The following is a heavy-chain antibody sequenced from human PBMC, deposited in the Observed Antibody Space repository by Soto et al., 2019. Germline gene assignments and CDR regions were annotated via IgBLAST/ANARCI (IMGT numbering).Heavy chain of an antibody. Sequence: LRLSCAASGFTFSHYGWHWVRQAPGKGLEWVAVISYDGSNKYYGDSVKGRFTVTRDNSRSTVFLQMNSVRVEDTAVYYCARDGGWERYYYYGMDVWGQGTTVTVSS. V-gene: IGHV3-30*03. CDR2: ISYDGSNK. D-gene: IGHD1-26*01. CDR3: ARDGGWERYYYYGMDV. CDR1: GFTFSHYG. J-gene: IGHJ6*02.